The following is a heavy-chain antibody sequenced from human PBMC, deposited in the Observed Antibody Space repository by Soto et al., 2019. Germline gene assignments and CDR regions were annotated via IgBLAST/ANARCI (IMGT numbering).Heavy chain of an antibody. Sequence: EVQLLESGGVLVQPGGSLRLSCAASGFTFSSYAMSWVRQAPGKGLEWVSAISGSGGSTYYADSVKGRFTISRDNSKNTLYRQMNSLRGEDTAVYYCAGSSSWYVREYYMDVWGKGTTVDVSS. V-gene: IGHV3-23*01. CDR3: AGSSSWYVREYYMDV. J-gene: IGHJ6*03. CDR1: GFTFSSYA. CDR2: ISGSGGST. D-gene: IGHD6-13*01.